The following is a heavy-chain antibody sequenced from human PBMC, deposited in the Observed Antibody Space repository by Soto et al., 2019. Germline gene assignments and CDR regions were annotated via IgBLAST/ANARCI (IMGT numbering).Heavy chain of an antibody. CDR3: TREGLTADAAAGKPNYYYYGMDV. J-gene: IGHJ6*02. V-gene: IGHV3-49*04. D-gene: IGHD6-13*01. CDR1: GFTFGDYA. CDR2: IRSKAYGGTT. Sequence: GGSLRLSCTASGFTFGDYAMSWVRQAPGKGLEWVGFIRSKAYGGTTEYAASVKGRFTISRDDSKSIAYLQMNSLKTEDTAVYYCTREGLTADAAAGKPNYYYYGMDVWGQGTTVTVSS.